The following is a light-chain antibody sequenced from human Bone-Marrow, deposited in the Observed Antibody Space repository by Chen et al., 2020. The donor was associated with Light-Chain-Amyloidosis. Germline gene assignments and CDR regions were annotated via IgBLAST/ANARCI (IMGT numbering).Light chain of an antibody. CDR3: QVWDRSSDRPV. Sequence: SYALTQPSSVSVAPGQTATIACGGNNIGSTSVHWYQQTPGQAPLLVVYDDSDRPSGIPERLSGSNSGNTATLTISRVEAGDEADYYCQVWDRSSDRPVFGGGTELTVL. J-gene: IGLJ3*02. CDR2: DDS. CDR1: NIGSTS. V-gene: IGLV3-21*02.